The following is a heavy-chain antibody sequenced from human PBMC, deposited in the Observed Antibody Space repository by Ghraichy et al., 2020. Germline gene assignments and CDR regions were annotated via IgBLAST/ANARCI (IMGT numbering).Heavy chain of an antibody. Sequence: ASVKVSCKASGYTFTSYGISWVRQAPGQGPEWMGWISAYNGNTNYAQKLQGRVTMTTDTSTSTAYMELRSLRSDDTAVYYCAREPLGSTVTYMYYYYYGMDVWGQGTTVTVSS. CDR3: AREPLGSTVTYMYYYYYGMDV. D-gene: IGHD4-17*01. J-gene: IGHJ6*02. CDR2: ISAYNGNT. CDR1: GYTFTSYG. V-gene: IGHV1-18*01.